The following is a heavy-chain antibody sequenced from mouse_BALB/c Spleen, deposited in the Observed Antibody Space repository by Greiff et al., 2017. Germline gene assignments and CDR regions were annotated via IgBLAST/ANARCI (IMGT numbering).Heavy chain of an antibody. V-gene: IGHV1-14*01. CDR2: INPYNDGT. J-gene: IGHJ2*01. D-gene: IGHD1-1*01. Sequence: VQLQQSGPELVKPGASVKMSCKASGYTFTSYVMHWVKQKPGQGLEWIGYINPYNDGTKYNEKFKGKATLTSDKSSNTDYLQLSSLTSEDSAVYYGSRPPCGSSYGHFDYWGQGTTLTVSS. CDR3: SRPPCGSSYGHFDY. CDR1: GYTFTSYV.